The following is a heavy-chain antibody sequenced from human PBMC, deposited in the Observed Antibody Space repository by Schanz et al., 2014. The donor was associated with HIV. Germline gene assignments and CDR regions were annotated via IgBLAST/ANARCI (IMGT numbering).Heavy chain of an antibody. Sequence: QVQLVQSGAEVKKPGASVKVSCKASGYTFTSFGVTWVRQAPGQGLEWMGWISPYNAYTDYAQKLQGRVTLTTDTPTTTAYMDLRSLRSDDTAVYHCARRESDGALDVWGPGTTVIVSS. CDR2: ISPYNAYT. J-gene: IGHJ6*02. CDR3: ARRESDGALDV. CDR1: GYTFTSFG. D-gene: IGHD2-21*02. V-gene: IGHV1-18*01.